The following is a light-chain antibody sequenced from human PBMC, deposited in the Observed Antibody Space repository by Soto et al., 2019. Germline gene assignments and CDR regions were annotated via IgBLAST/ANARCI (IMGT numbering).Light chain of an antibody. Sequence: EVVLTQSPGTLSLSPGERATPSCMASQSVSGSDLAWYQQKPGQAPRLLISGVSNRATGTPDRFSGSGSGTDFTLTISSLEPEDFAVFYCHQYGISPPTFGPGTKVDIK. CDR2: GVS. CDR3: HQYGISPPT. J-gene: IGKJ1*01. CDR1: QSVSGSD. V-gene: IGKV3-20*01.